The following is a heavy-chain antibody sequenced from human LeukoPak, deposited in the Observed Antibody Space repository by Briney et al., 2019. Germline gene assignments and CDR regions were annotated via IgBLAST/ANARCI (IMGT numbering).Heavy chain of an antibody. CDR3: ATSPHGEHRQLLDAPLDY. Sequence: QPGGSLRLSCAASGFTFSSYAMHWVRQAPGKGLEWVAVISYDGSNKYYADSMKGRFTISRDNSKNTLYLQMNSLRAEDTAVYYCATSPHGEHRQLLDAPLDYWGQGTLVTVSS. D-gene: IGHD2-2*01. CDR2: ISYDGSNK. CDR1: GFTFSSYA. J-gene: IGHJ4*02. V-gene: IGHV3-30*14.